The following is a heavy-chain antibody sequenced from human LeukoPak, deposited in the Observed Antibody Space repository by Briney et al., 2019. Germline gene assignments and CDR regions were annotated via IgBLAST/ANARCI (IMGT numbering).Heavy chain of an antibody. V-gene: IGHV3-11*01. CDR3: AKRKELYSGYDYYFDY. Sequence: GGSLRLSCAASGFTFSDYYMSWIRQAPGKGLEWVSYISSSGSTIYYADSVKGRFTISRDNAKNSLYLQMNSLRAEDTAVYYCAKRKELYSGYDYYFDYWGQGTLVTVP. J-gene: IGHJ4*02. CDR1: GFTFSDYY. CDR2: ISSSGSTI. D-gene: IGHD5-12*01.